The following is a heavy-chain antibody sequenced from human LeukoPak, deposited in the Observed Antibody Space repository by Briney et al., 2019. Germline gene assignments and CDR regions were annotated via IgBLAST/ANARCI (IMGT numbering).Heavy chain of an antibody. CDR2: INHSGST. V-gene: IGHV4-34*01. D-gene: IGHD2-15*01. CDR1: GGSFSGYY. Sequence: SETLSLTCAVYGGSFSGYYWSWIRQPPGKGLEWIGEINHSGSTNYNPSLKSRVTISVDTSKNQFSLKLSSVTAADTAVYYCARGVWNCSGGSCYSLYYYYYYMDVWGKGTTVTISS. J-gene: IGHJ6*03. CDR3: ARGVWNCSGGSCYSLYYYYYYMDV.